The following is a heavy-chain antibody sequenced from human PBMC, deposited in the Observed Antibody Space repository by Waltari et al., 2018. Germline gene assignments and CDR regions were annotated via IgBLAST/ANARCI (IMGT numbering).Heavy chain of an antibody. CDR1: GFTVSNTY. CDR2: IYSGGIT. V-gene: IGHV3-53*02. CDR3: TRGSLDY. J-gene: IGHJ4*02. Sequence: EVQLVETGGGLIQPGGSLRLSCAASGFTVSNTYLTWVSQAPGKGLEWVSLIYSGGITDYADSVKGRFTISRDNSKNTLYLQMNSLRPEDTAVYYCTRGSLDYWGQGTLVTVSS.